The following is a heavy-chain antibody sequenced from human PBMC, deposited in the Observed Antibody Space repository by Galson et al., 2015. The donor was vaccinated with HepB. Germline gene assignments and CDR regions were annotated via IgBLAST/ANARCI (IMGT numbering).Heavy chain of an antibody. Sequence: ETLSLTCPVSADSFSTYYWNWIRQPPGRGLEWIGVLSYTGRTNYSPSLQSRVTMSADTSKNQFFLKVKSVTAADTAVYYCARQSHRSAWGYFDYWGQGTLVSVSS. V-gene: IGHV4-59*08. D-gene: IGHD7-27*01. CDR1: ADSFSTYY. J-gene: IGHJ4*02. CDR3: ARQSHRSAWGYFDY. CDR2: LSYTGRT.